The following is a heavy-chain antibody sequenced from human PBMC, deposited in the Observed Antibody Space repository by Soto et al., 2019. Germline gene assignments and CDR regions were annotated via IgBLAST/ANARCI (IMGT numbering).Heavy chain of an antibody. CDR3: ARGDNPDYDILTDFDY. D-gene: IGHD3-9*01. J-gene: IGHJ4*02. CDR1: GFTFSSYG. Sequence: QVQLVESGGGVVQPGRSLRLSCAASGFTFSSYGMHWVRQAPGKGLEWVAVIWYDGSNKYYADSVKGRFTISRDNSKNTLYLQMNSLRAEDTAVYYCARGDNPDYDILTDFDYWGQGTLVTVSS. CDR2: IWYDGSNK. V-gene: IGHV3-33*01.